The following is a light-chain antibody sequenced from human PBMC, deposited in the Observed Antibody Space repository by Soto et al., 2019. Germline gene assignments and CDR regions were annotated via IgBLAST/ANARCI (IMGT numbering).Light chain of an antibody. CDR3: CSYAGSKV. CDR1: SSDVGSYNL. CDR2: EGS. V-gene: IGLV2-23*01. Sequence: QSALTKPASVSGSPGQSITISCTGTSSDVGSYNLVSWYQQHPGKAPKLMIYEGSKRPSGVSNRFSGSKSGNTASLTISGLQAEDEADYYCCSYAGSKVFGTGTKLTV. J-gene: IGLJ1*01.